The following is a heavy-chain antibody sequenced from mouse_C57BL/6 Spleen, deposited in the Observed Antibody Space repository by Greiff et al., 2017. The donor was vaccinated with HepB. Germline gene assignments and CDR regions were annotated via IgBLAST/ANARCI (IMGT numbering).Heavy chain of an antibody. CDR3: ARRGQYYFDY. CDR1: GYTFTSYW. V-gene: IGHV1-52*01. CDR2: IDPSDSET. J-gene: IGHJ2*01. Sequence: QVQLKQPGAELVRPGSSVKLSCKASGYTFTSYWMHWVKQRPIQGLEWIGNIDPSDSETHYNQKFKDKATLTVDKSSSTAYMQLSSLTSEDSAVYYCARRGQYYFDYWGQGTTLTVSS.